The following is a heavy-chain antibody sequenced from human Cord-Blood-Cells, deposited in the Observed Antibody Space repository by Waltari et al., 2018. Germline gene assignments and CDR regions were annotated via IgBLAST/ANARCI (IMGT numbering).Heavy chain of an antibody. J-gene: IGHJ4*02. CDR3: ARESREGYCSGGSCSNFDY. Sequence: QVQLVQSGAEVKKPGSSVKVSCKASGGTFSSYAISWVRQAPGQGLEWMGGFIPIFGTANYEQKFQGRVTITADESTSTAYMELSSLRSEDTAVYYCARESREGYCSGGSCSNFDYWGQGTLVTVSS. V-gene: IGHV1-69*01. D-gene: IGHD2-15*01. CDR2: FIPIFGTA. CDR1: GGTFSSYA.